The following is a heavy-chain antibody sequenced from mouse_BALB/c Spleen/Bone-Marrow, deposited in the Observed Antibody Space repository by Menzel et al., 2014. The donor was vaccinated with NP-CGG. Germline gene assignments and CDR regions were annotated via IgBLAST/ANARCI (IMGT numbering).Heavy chain of an antibody. Sequence: VQLKQSGPELVKPGASVKMSCKASGYTFTSYGMHWVKQKPGQGLEWIGYFNPYNDGPKYNEKFKGKATLTSDKSSSTAYMELSRLTSEDSSVYYCAIHEGYFDYWGQGTTLTVSS. CDR2: FNPYNDGP. V-gene: IGHV1-14*01. CDR3: AIHEGYFDY. J-gene: IGHJ2*01. CDR1: GYTFTSYG.